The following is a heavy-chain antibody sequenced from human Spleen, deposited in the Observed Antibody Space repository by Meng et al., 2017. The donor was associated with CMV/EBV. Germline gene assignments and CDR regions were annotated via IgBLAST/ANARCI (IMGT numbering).Heavy chain of an antibody. D-gene: IGHD2-15*01. CDR3: ARLDSSYYYYYYGMDV. Sequence: GESLKISCAASGFTFSSYWMSWVRQAPGKGLEWVANIKQDGSEKYYVDSVKGRFTISRDNAKNSLYLQMNSLRAEDTAVYYCARLDSSYYYYYYGMDVWGQGTTVTVSS. V-gene: IGHV3-7*01. CDR2: IKQDGSEK. J-gene: IGHJ6*02. CDR1: GFTFSSYW.